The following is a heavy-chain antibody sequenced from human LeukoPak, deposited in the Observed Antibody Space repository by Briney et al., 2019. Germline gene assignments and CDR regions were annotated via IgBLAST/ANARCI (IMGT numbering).Heavy chain of an antibody. CDR2: INTNTGNP. V-gene: IGHV7-4-1*02. Sequence: GASVKVSCKASGYTFTSYAMNWVRQAPGQGLEWMGWINTNTGNPTYAQGFTGRFVFSLDTFVSTAYLQISSLKAEDTAVYYCARESPYYYDIPQRCTHEDFDYWGQGTLVTVSS. J-gene: IGHJ4*02. D-gene: IGHD3-22*01. CDR1: GYTFTSYA. CDR3: ARESPYYYDIPQRCTHEDFDY.